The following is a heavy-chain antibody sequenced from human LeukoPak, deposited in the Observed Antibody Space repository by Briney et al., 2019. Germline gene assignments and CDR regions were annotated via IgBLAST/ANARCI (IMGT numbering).Heavy chain of an antibody. V-gene: IGHV3-7*01. J-gene: IGHJ4*02. Sequence: GGSLRLSCAASGFTFSNNWMTWVRQAPGKGLEWVASVKKDGSEEYYVDSVKGRFSISRDNAKNSLYLQMNSLRAEDTAVYYCAGGSRSSWYALYWGQGTLVTVSS. CDR3: AGGSRSSWYALY. CDR1: GFTFSNNW. D-gene: IGHD6-13*01. CDR2: VKKDGSEE.